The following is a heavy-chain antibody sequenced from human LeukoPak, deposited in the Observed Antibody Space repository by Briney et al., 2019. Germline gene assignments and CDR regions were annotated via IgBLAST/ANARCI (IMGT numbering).Heavy chain of an antibody. CDR3: AREVVVSSRSFSDY. J-gene: IGHJ4*02. CDR2: MNPNSGNT. Sequence: ASVKVSCKASGYTFTSYDINWVRQATGQGLEWMGWMNPNSGNTGYAQEFQGRVTMTRNTSISTAYMELSSLRSEDTAVYYCAREVVVSSRSFSDYWGQGTLVTVSS. V-gene: IGHV1-8*01. D-gene: IGHD2-21*01. CDR1: GYTFTSYD.